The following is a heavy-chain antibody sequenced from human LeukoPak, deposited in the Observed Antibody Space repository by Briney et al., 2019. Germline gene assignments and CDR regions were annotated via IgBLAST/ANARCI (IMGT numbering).Heavy chain of an antibody. D-gene: IGHD3-10*01. J-gene: IGHJ4*02. Sequence: SETLSLTCTVSGDSISRYYWSWIRQPPGKGLEWIGYIFYSGSTNYNPSLKSRVTISVDTSKNQFSLKLSSVTAADTAVYYCARGNKYYYGSGSYLYYFDYWGQGTLVTVSS. CDR2: IFYSGST. CDR3: ARGNKYYYGSGSYLYYFDY. CDR1: GDSISRYY. V-gene: IGHV4-59*08.